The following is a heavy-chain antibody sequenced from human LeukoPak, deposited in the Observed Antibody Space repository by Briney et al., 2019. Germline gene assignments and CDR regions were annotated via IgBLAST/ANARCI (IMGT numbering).Heavy chain of an antibody. V-gene: IGHV4-59*01. J-gene: IGHJ5*02. CDR3: ARDNDFWSGYYPINWFDP. D-gene: IGHD3-3*01. CDR1: GGSISYYY. Sequence: SETLSLTCTVSGGSISYYYWSWIRQPPGKGLEWIGYIYYSGSTNYNPSLKSRVTISVDTSKNQFSLKLNSVTAADTAVYYCARDNDFWSGYYPINWFDPWGQGTLVTVSS. CDR2: IYYSGST.